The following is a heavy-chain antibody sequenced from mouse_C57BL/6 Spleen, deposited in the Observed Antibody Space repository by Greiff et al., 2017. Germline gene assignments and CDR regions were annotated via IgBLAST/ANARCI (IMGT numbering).Heavy chain of an antibody. Sequence: QVQLKQPGAELVKPGASVKLSCKASGYTFTSYWMHWVKQRPGQGLEWIGMIHPNSGSTNYNEKFKSKATLTVDKSSSTAYMQLSSLTSEDSAVYYCASLDGYYTFPFAYWGQGTLVTVSA. CDR1: GYTFTSYW. J-gene: IGHJ3*01. CDR2: IHPNSGST. CDR3: ASLDGYYTFPFAY. V-gene: IGHV1-64*01. D-gene: IGHD2-3*01.